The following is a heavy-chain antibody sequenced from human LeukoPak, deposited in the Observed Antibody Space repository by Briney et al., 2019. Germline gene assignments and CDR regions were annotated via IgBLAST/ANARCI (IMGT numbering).Heavy chain of an antibody. Sequence: GASVKVSCKASGYTFSNYGISWVRQAPGQGLEWMGGIIPIFGTANYAQKFQGRVTITADESTSTAYMELSSLRSEDTAVYYCAREGGDGYNHDYFDYWGQGTLVTVSS. J-gene: IGHJ4*02. V-gene: IGHV1-69*13. CDR2: IIPIFGTA. CDR1: GYTFSNYG. D-gene: IGHD5-24*01. CDR3: AREGGDGYNHDYFDY.